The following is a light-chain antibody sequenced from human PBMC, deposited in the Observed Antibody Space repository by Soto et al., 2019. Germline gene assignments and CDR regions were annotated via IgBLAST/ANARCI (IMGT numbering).Light chain of an antibody. CDR3: CSYVCGDASLI. CDR2: EGS. CDR1: SSDVGGYIL. J-gene: IGLJ2*01. Sequence: QSALTQPASVSGSPGQSITISCTGTSSDVGGYILVSWYQQEPGKAPKLMIYEGSKRPSGVSNRFSSSKSGNTCSLTISGLQADDGAHYYSCSYVCGDASLIFGGGTMLTVL. V-gene: IGLV2-23*01.